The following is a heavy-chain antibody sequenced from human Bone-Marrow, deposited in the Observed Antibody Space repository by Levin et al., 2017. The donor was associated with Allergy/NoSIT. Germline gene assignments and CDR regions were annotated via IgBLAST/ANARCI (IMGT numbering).Heavy chain of an antibody. CDR1: GFMFSSFG. D-gene: IGHD1-1*01. Sequence: PGGSLRLSCVASGFMFSSFGMHWVRQAPGKGLEWIALISQGGFQIFYGDSMKGRVTISRDDSKNTLYLQMNNLGVEDNAVYFCAGDLGNWDVEPEVYGMDIWGQGTTVTVSS. CDR2: ISQGGFQI. V-gene: IGHV3-30*03. CDR3: AGDLGNWDVEPEVYGMDI. J-gene: IGHJ6*02.